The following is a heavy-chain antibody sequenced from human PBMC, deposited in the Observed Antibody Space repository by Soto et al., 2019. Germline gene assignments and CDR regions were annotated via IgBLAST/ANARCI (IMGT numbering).Heavy chain of an antibody. D-gene: IGHD4-17*01. CDR1: GGSISSGGYY. J-gene: IGHJ4*02. V-gene: IGHV4-31*03. CDR3: ASSTTVTTGIIDY. CDR2: IYYSGST. Sequence: QVQLQESGPGLVKPSQTLSLTCTVSGGSISSGGYYWSWIRQHPGKGLEWIGYIYYSGSTYYNPTLKSRVTISVDTSKNQFSLKLSSVTAADTAVYYCASSTTVTTGIIDYWGQGTLVTVSS.